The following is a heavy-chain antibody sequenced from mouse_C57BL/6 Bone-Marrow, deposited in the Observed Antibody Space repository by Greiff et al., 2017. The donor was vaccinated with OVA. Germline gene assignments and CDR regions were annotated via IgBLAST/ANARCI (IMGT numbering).Heavy chain of an antibody. CDR2: ISSGSSTI. J-gene: IGHJ1*03. D-gene: IGHD2-12*01. CDR3: ARRISWGYFDV. CDR1: GFTFSDYG. Sequence: EVKLMESGGGLVKPGGSLKLSCAASGFTFSDYGMHWVRQAPGKGLEWVAYISSGSSTIYYADTVKGRFTISRDNAKNTLFLQMTSLRSEDTAMYYCARRISWGYFDVWGTGTTVTVSS. V-gene: IGHV5-17*01.